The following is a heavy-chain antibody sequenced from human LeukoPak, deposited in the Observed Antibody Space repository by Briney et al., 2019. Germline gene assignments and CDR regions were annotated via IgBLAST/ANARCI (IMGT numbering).Heavy chain of an antibody. CDR3: AKDYTAMVRGADY. J-gene: IGHJ4*02. D-gene: IGHD5-18*01. CDR2: ISGNSGSI. CDR1: GFTFDDYA. V-gene: IGHV3-9*01. Sequence: PGGSLRLSCAASGFTFDDYAMHWVRQAPGKGLEWVSGISGNSGSIGYADSVKGRFTISRDNAKNSLYLQMNSLRAEDTALYYCAKDYTAMVRGADYWGQGTPVTVSS.